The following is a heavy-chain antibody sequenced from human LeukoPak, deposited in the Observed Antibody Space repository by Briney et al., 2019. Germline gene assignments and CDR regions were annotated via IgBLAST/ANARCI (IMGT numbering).Heavy chain of an antibody. CDR2: INHSGST. CDR3: ARGRGSSSWYYFVY. D-gene: IGHD6-13*01. Sequence: SSETLSLTCAVYGGSFSGYYWSWIRQPPGKGREWIGEINHSGSTNYNPSLKSRVTISVDTSKNQFSLKLSSVTAADTAMYYCARGRGSSSWYYFVYWGQGTLVTVSS. J-gene: IGHJ4*02. V-gene: IGHV4-34*01. CDR1: GGSFSGYY.